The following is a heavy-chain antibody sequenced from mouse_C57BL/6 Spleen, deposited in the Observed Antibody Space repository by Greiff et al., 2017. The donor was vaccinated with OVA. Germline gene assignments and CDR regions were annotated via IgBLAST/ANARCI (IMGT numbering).Heavy chain of an antibody. CDR2: IDPETGGT. CDR1: GYTFTDYE. D-gene: IGHD2-5*01. Sequence: QVQLQQSGAELVRPGASVTLSCKASGYTFTDYEMHWVKQTPVHGLEWIGAIDPETGGTAYNQKFKGKAILTADKSSSTAYLELRRLTSEDSAVYYCTRKSYSNYYAMDYWGQGTSVTVSS. J-gene: IGHJ4*01. CDR3: TRKSYSNYYAMDY. V-gene: IGHV1-15*01.